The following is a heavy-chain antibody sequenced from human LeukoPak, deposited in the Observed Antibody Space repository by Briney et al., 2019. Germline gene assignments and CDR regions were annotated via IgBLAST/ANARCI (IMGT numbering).Heavy chain of an antibody. CDR2: IRYDGSNK. J-gene: IGHJ5*02. D-gene: IGHD3-3*01. V-gene: IGHV3-30*02. CDR1: GFTFSSHG. CDR3: ANSNYDFWSGQDWFDP. Sequence: GGSLRLSXAASGFTFSSHGMHWVRQAPGKGLEWVAFIRYDGSNKYYADSVKGRFTISRDNSKNTLYLQMNSLRAEDTAVYYCANSNYDFWSGQDWFDPWGQGTLVTVSS.